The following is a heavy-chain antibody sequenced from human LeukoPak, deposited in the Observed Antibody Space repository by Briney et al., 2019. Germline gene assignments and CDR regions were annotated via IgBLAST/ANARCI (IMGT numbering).Heavy chain of an antibody. CDR1: GGSISSGDYY. Sequence: SETLSLTCTVSGGSISSGDYYWSWIRQPPGKGLEWIGYIYYSGSTYYNPSLKSRVTISVDTSKNQFSLKLSSVTAADTAVYYCARDPGEQQLPPVVWGQGTLVTVSS. D-gene: IGHD6-13*01. CDR3: ARDPGEQQLPPVV. V-gene: IGHV4-30-4*08. J-gene: IGHJ4*02. CDR2: IYYSGST.